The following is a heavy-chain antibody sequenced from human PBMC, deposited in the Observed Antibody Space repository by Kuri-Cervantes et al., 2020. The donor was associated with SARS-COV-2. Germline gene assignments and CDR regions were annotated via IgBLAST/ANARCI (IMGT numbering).Heavy chain of an antibody. D-gene: IGHD6-19*01. CDR3: ARDVKGYNSGWYSWYFDL. CDR1: GGSISTYY. Sequence: GSLRLSCTVSGGSISTYYWTWIRQPPGKGLEWIGDIYYSGSTNYNPSLESRITISIDTSKNQFSLKLSSATAADTAVYYCARDVKGYNSGWYSWYFDLWGRGALVTVSS. V-gene: IGHV4-59*01. J-gene: IGHJ2*01. CDR2: IYYSGST.